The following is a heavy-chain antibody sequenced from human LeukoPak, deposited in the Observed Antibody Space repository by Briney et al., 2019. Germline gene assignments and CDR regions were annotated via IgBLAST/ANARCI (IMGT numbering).Heavy chain of an antibody. CDR2: ISGSGGST. CDR1: GFTFSSYA. J-gene: IGHJ4*02. Sequence: GGSLRLSCAASGFTFSSYAMSWVRQAPGKGLEWVSAISGSGGSTYYADSVKGRFTISRDNSKNTPYLQMNSLRAEDTAVYYCAKGLKWDIVVVVAATAGGYWGQGTLVTVSS. CDR3: AKGLKWDIVVVVAATAGGY. V-gene: IGHV3-23*01. D-gene: IGHD2-15*01.